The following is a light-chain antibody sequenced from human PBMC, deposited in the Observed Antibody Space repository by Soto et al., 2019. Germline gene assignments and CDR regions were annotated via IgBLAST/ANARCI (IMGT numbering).Light chain of an antibody. J-gene: IGKJ3*01. CDR1: QSVSSN. Sequence: EIVMTQSPATLSVSPGERATLSCRASQSVSSNLAWYQQKPGQAPRLLIYGASTRATGIPARFSGSGSGTEFTLTISSLQSEDFAVYYCQQRYNWICTFGPGTKVDIK. V-gene: IGKV3-15*01. CDR2: GAS. CDR3: QQRYNWICT.